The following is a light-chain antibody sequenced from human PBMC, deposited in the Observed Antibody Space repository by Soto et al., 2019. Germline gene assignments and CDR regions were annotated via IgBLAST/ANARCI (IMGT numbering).Light chain of an antibody. Sequence: AIQLTQSPSSLSASVGDTVTITCRASQGVQNRLTRYQQKPGKPPKLLISNVSNLENGVPSRFSGSGSGTDFTLTINSLQPGDFATYYCRQFNSYPITFGQGTRL. J-gene: IGKJ5*01. CDR2: NVS. CDR1: QGVQNR. CDR3: RQFNSYPIT. V-gene: IGKV1-13*02.